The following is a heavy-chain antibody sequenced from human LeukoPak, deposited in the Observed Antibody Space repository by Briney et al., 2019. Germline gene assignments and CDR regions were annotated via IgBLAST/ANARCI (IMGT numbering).Heavy chain of an antibody. D-gene: IGHD4-23*01. Sequence: GGSLRLSCTASGFIFGDYSMSWFRQAPGKGLEWVSAISGSGGSTYYADSVKGRFTISRDNSKNTLYLQMNSLRAEDTAVYYCARDYGGNSVTLDYWGQGTLVTVSS. J-gene: IGHJ4*02. V-gene: IGHV3-23*01. CDR3: ARDYGGNSVTLDY. CDR1: GFIFGDYS. CDR2: ISGSGGST.